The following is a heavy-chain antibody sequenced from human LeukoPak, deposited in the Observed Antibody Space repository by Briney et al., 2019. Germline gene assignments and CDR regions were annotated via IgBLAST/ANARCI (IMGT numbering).Heavy chain of an antibody. D-gene: IGHD1-14*01. CDR3: AEGPEGFDY. CDR2: IDPSDSYT. J-gene: IGHJ4*02. Sequence: GESLKISCRCSGYSFTSYWIXXXRQTPGXXXEWMGRIDPSDSYTXXSPSFQGHVTXSADKSISTAYLQWSSLKASDTAIYYCAEGPEGFDYWGQGTLVTVSS. CDR1: GYSFTSYW. V-gene: IGHV5-10-1*01.